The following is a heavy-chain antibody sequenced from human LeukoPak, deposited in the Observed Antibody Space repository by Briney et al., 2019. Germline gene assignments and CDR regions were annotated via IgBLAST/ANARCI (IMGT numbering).Heavy chain of an antibody. CDR1: GFTFSSYW. Sequence: PGGSLRLSCAASGFTFSSYWMHWVRQAPGKGLVWVSRINSDGSSTSYEDSVKGRFTISRDKAKNTLYLQMNSLRAEDTAVYYCARVVIPSRQYYYDSSGYSAFDYWGQGTLVTVSS. V-gene: IGHV3-74*01. CDR2: INSDGSST. J-gene: IGHJ4*02. CDR3: ARVVIPSRQYYYDSSGYSAFDY. D-gene: IGHD3-22*01.